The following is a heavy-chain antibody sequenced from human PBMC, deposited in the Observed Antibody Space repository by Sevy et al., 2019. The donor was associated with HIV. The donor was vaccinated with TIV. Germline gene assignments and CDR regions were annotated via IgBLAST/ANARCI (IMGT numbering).Heavy chain of an antibody. CDR3: ARDSGSYYMDV. J-gene: IGHJ6*03. V-gene: IGHV3-48*02. CDR2: ISSSSTI. Sequence: GGSLRLSCAASGFTFSSYSMNWVRQAPGKGLEWVSYISSSSTIYYADSVKGRFTISRDNAKNSLYLQMNSLRDEDTAVYYCARDSGSYYMDVWGKGTTVTVSS. CDR1: GFTFSSYS. D-gene: IGHD1-26*01.